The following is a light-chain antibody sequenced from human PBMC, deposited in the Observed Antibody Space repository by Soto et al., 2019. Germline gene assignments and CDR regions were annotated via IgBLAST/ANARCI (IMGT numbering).Light chain of an antibody. CDR2: GAS. Sequence: EIEMTQSPGTLALSPGDRATLSCRASQSVSSSYLAWYQQKPGQAPRLIVYGASIRATGIPDRFSGSGSGTDFTLTISRLDPEDFAVYYCQQYGSSPLTFGGGTKVDIK. CDR1: QSVSSSY. J-gene: IGKJ4*01. V-gene: IGKV3-20*01. CDR3: QQYGSSPLT.